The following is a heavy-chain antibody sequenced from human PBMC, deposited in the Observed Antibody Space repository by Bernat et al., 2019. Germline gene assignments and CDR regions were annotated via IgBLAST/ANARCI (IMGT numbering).Heavy chain of an antibody. CDR3: AKGLARYSSSSYAFDI. CDR2: ISFDGNNK. CDR1: GFTFSSYA. V-gene: IGHV3-30-3*01. Sequence: QVQLVESGGGVVQPGRSLRLSCAASGFTFSSYAMHWVRQAPGKGLEWVAVISFDGNNKYYADSVKGRFTISRDNSKNTLYLQMNSLRAEDTAVYYCAKGLARYSSSSYAFDIWGQGTMVTVSS. D-gene: IGHD6-6*01. J-gene: IGHJ3*02.